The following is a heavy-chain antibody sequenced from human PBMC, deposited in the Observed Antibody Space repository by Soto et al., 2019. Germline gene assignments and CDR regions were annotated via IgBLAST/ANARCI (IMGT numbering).Heavy chain of an antibody. J-gene: IGHJ5*02. CDR2: IWFDGSDK. D-gene: IGHD1-1*01. V-gene: IGHV3-33*08. Sequence: GGSLRLSCAASGFTFSSYGMHWVRQAPGKGLEWVALIWFDGSDKYYTESVKGRFTISRDNSKSTLYLQMNSLRSEDTAVYYCARDRLYNRGPSNWFDPWGQGTLVTVSS. CDR3: ARDRLYNRGPSNWFDP. CDR1: GFTFSSYG.